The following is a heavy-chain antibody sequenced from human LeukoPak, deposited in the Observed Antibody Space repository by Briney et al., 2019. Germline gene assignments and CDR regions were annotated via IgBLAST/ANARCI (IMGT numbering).Heavy chain of an antibody. CDR2: IYHNEYT. J-gene: IGHJ4*02. CDR1: GYSISSGYY. CDR3: ARENAHEGGVDY. Sequence: SETLSLTCAVSGYSISSGYYWGWIRPPPGKGLGWIGSIYHNEYTYYNPSLKSRVTISVDTSKNQFSLKLSSVTAADTAVYYCARENAHEGGVDYWGLGTLVTVSS. D-gene: IGHD2-15*01. V-gene: IGHV4-38-2*02.